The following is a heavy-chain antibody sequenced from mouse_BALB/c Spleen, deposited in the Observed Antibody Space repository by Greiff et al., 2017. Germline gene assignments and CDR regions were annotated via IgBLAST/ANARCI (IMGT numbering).Heavy chain of an antibody. D-gene: IGHD2-4*01. J-gene: IGHJ3*01. CDR2: IWRGGST. Sequence: QVQLKESGPGLVQPSQSLSITCTVSGFSLTSYGVHWVRQSPGKGLEWLGVIWRGGSTDYNAAFISRLSISTDNSKSQVFFKMNSLQANDTAIYYCARSSSYYDFSRLAYWGQGTLVTVSA. CDR3: ARSSSYYDFSRLAY. CDR1: GFSLTSYG. V-gene: IGHV2-2*02.